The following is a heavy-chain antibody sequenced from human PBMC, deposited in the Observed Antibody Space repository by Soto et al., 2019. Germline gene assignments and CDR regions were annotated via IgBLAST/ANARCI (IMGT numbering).Heavy chain of an antibody. CDR2: ISAYNGNT. J-gene: IGHJ6*02. Sequence: GESLKISCKGSGYTFTSYGISWVRQAPGQGLEWMGWISAYNGNTNYAQKLQGRVTITADKSTSTAYMELSSLRSEDTAVYYCARSSYCSGGSCYVTYYYYGMDVWGQGTTVTVSS. D-gene: IGHD2-15*01. V-gene: IGHV1-18*01. CDR3: ARSSYCSGGSCYVTYYYYGMDV. CDR1: GYTFTSYG.